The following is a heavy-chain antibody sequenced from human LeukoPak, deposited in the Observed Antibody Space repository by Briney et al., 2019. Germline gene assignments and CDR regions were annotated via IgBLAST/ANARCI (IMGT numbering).Heavy chain of an antibody. J-gene: IGHJ6*03. CDR2: INHSGST. CDR3: ASRGYCSSTSCYTGYYYYYYYMDV. D-gene: IGHD2-2*02. Sequence: SETLSLTCAVYGGSFSGYYWSWIRQPPGKGLEWIGEINHSGSTNYNPSLKSRVTISVDTSKNQFSLKLSSVTAADTAVYYCASRGYCSSTSCYTGYYYYYYYMDVWGKGTTVTVSS. V-gene: IGHV4-34*01. CDR1: GGSFSGYY.